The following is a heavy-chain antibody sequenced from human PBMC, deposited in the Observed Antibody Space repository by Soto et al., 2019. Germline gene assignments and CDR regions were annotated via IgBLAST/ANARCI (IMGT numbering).Heavy chain of an antibody. Sequence: ESGGGVVQPGRSLRLSCAASGFTFSSYGMHWVRQAPGKGLEWVAVISYDGSNKYYADSVKGRFTISRDNSKNTLYLQMNSLRAEDTAVYYCAKDTRGLIDYWGQGTLVTVSS. J-gene: IGHJ4*02. CDR2: ISYDGSNK. D-gene: IGHD5-12*01. V-gene: IGHV3-30*18. CDR3: AKDTRGLIDY. CDR1: GFTFSSYG.